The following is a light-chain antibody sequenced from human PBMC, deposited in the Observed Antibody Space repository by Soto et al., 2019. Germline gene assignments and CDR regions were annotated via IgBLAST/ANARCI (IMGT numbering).Light chain of an antibody. CDR1: NIGSQS. CDR2: DDS. J-gene: IGLJ1*01. Sequence: SYELTQPPSVSVAPGQTARITCGGNNIGSQSVHWYQQKPGQAPVLVVYDDSDRPSGIPERFSGSNSGNTATLTIGRVEAGDEADYYCQVWDTSSDHSYVFGAGTKVTVL. CDR3: QVWDTSSDHSYV. V-gene: IGLV3-21*02.